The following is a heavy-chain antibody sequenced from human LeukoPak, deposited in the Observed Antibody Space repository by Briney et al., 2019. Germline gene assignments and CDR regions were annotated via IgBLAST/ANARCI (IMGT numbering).Heavy chain of an antibody. CDR1: GFTFRNCA. CDR3: AKDSWLIQLWLEY. J-gene: IGHJ4*02. Sequence: GGSLRLSCAASGFTFRNCAMSWVRQAPGKGLEWVSGISGTGYNTYYADSVKGRFTISRDNSKNTLYLQMNSLRAEDTAVYYCAKDSWLIQLWLEYWGQGTLVTVSS. D-gene: IGHD5-18*01. V-gene: IGHV3-23*01. CDR2: ISGTGYNT.